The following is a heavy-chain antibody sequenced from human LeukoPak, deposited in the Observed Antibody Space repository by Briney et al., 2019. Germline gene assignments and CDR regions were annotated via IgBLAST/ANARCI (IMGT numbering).Heavy chain of an antibody. V-gene: IGHV4-34*01. D-gene: IGHD5-18*01. J-gene: IGHJ6*03. Sequence: SETLSLTCAVYGGSFSGYYWSWIRQPPGRGLEWIGEINHSGSTNYNPSLKSRVTISGDTSKNQFSLKLSSVTAADTAVYFCARVGYSYVINDWSRTGLGAYPTKYYYHMDVWGKGTTVTVSS. CDR2: INHSGST. CDR3: ARVGYSYVINDWSRTGLGAYPTKYYYHMDV. CDR1: GGSFSGYY.